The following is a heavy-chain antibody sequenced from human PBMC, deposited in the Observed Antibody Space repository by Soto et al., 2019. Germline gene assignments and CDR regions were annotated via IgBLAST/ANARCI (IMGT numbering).Heavy chain of an antibody. CDR1: GGTFSSYA. J-gene: IGHJ4*02. V-gene: IGHV1-69*06. D-gene: IGHD2-15*01. Sequence: SVKVSCKASGGTFSSYAISWVRQAPGQGLEWMGGIIPIFGTANYAQKFQGRVTITADKSTSTAYMELSSLRSEDTAVYYCARGSPYCSGGSCYSRYFDYWGQGTLVTVSS. CDR3: ARGSPYCSGGSCYSRYFDY. CDR2: IIPIFGTA.